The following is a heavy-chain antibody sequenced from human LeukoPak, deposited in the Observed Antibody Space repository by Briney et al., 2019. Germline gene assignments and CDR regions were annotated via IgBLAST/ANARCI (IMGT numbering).Heavy chain of an antibody. CDR2: IKQDGSEK. CDR1: GFTFSSYE. CDR3: ARDLECGGDCYFSDY. D-gene: IGHD2-21*01. Sequence: PGGSLRLSCAASGFTFSSYEMNWVRQAPGKGLEWVANIKQDGSEKYYVDSVKGRFTISRDNAKNSLYLQMNSLRAEDTAVYYCARDLECGGDCYFSDYWGQGTLVTVSS. J-gene: IGHJ4*02. V-gene: IGHV3-7*01.